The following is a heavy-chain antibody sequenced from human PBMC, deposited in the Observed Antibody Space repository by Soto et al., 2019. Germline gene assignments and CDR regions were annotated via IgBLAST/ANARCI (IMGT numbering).Heavy chain of an antibody. CDR3: YINGY. Sequence: PSETLSLTCAVSGGSISSGGYSWTWIRQPPGKGLEWIGYIYHGASTYYNPSLKSRVTISVDRSKNQFSLKLSSVTAADTAVYYCYINGYWGQGTLVTVSS. CDR1: GGSISSGGYS. J-gene: IGHJ4*02. CDR2: IYHGAST. D-gene: IGHD2-8*01. V-gene: IGHV4-30-2*01.